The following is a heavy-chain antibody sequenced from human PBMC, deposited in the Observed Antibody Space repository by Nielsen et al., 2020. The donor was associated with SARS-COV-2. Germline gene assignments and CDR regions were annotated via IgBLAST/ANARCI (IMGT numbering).Heavy chain of an antibody. V-gene: IGHV4-30-4*01. Sequence: SETLSLTCSVSGGSISGSDYYWTWIRQSPGKGLEWIGYIYYSGSTYYNPSLKSRVTISVDTSKNQFSLKLSSVTAADTAVYYCARAKYSGSYRYYFDYWGQGTLVTVSS. J-gene: IGHJ4*02. CDR3: ARAKYSGSYRYYFDY. CDR2: IYYSGST. CDR1: GGSISGSDYY. D-gene: IGHD1-26*01.